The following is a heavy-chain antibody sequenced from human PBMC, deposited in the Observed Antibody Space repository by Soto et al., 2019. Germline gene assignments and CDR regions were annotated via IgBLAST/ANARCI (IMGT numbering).Heavy chain of an antibody. V-gene: IGHV3-33*01. Sequence: LRLSCAASGFTFSSYGMHWVRQAPGKGLEWVAVIWYDGSNKYYADSVKGRFTISRDNSKNTLYLQMNSLRAEDTAVYYCARSTYYYGSGSYSPLYYYYYGMDVWGQGTTVTVSS. CDR2: IWYDGSNK. CDR1: GFTFSSYG. J-gene: IGHJ6*02. D-gene: IGHD3-10*01. CDR3: ARSTYYYGSGSYSPLYYYYYGMDV.